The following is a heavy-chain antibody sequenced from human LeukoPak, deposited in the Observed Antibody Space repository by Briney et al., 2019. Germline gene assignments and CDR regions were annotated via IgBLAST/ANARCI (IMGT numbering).Heavy chain of an antibody. CDR2: ISSNGGST. CDR3: ARALPTLYCSGGSCFRGPFDY. CDR1: GFTFSSYA. D-gene: IGHD2-15*01. V-gene: IGHV3-64*01. J-gene: IGHJ4*02. Sequence: GGSLRLSCAASGFTFSSYAMHWVRQAPGKGLEYVSAISSNGGSTYYANSVKGRFTISRDNSKNTLYLQMGSLRAEDMAVYYCARALPTLYCSGGSCFRGPFDYWGQGTLVTVSS.